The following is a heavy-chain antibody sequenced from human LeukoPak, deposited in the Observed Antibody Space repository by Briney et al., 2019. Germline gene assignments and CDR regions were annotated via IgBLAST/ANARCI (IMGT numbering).Heavy chain of an antibody. CDR2: IWYDGSNK. V-gene: IGHV3-33*08. CDR3: ARGHVRGYSYGFGY. CDR1: GFMFRSDG. D-gene: IGHD5-18*01. J-gene: IGHJ4*02. Sequence: GGSLRLSCAASGFMFRSDGMHWGRQGPGKGVGWGAVIWYDGSNKYYTDSVKGRFPISRDNSNNTLYLQMNRLPVEDTAVYYCARGHVRGYSYGFGYWGQGSLVTVSS.